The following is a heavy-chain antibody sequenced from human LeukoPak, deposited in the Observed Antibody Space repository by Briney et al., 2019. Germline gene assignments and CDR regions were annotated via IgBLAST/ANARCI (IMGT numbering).Heavy chain of an antibody. CDR3: ASSAAVAGWGVFDY. V-gene: IGHV4-39*01. CDR2: IYYSGST. J-gene: IGHJ4*02. CDR1: GGSISSSSYY. Sequence: SETLSLTCTVSGGSISSSSYYWGWIRQPPGKVREWIGSIYYSGSTYYNPSLKRRVTISVDTSKNQFSLKLSSVTAADTAVYYCASSAAVAGWGVFDYWGQGALVTVSS. D-gene: IGHD6-19*01.